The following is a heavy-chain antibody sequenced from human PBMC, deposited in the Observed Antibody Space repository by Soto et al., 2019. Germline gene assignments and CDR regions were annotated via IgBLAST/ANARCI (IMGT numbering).Heavy chain of an antibody. D-gene: IGHD3-22*01. CDR2: IIPIFGTA. CDR3: ARRYYYDSSGYDRVADAFDI. J-gene: IGHJ3*02. CDR1: GGTFSSYA. V-gene: IGHV1-69*12. Sequence: QVQLVQSGAEVKKPGSSVKVSCKASGGTFSSYAISWVRQAPGQGLEWMGGIIPIFGTANYAQKFQGRVTITADEATSTAYRELSSLRSEDTAVYYCARRYYYDSSGYDRVADAFDIWGQGTMVTVSS.